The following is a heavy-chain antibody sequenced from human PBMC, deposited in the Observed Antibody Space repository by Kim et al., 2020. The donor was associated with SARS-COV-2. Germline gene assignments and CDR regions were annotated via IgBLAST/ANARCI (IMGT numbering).Heavy chain of an antibody. CDR2: NFFGGIT. J-gene: IGHJ5*02. V-gene: IGHV4-39*01. CDR1: GGSITSNKNNY. CDR3: ATTLGPRYNLNGNYFDP. Sequence: SETLSLTCSVSGGSITSNKNNYWGWNRQPPGKGREWIASNFFGGITYNNPSRKRRVTISVDTSNNQFSLRLATVTAADTAVYYCATTLGPRYNLNGNYFDPWGQGTLVTASS. D-gene: IGHD1-1*01.